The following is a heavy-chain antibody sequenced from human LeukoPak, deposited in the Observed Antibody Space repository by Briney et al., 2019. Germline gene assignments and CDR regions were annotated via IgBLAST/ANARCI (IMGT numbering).Heavy chain of an antibody. CDR1: GATFISYA. D-gene: IGHD3-22*01. Sequence: ASVKVSCKASGATFISYAMSWVRQAPGQGLEWMGWINPNSGGTNYAQKFQGRVTMTWDTSISTAYMELSSLRSDDTAVYYCTSDTYYYDSTGLGHWFDPWGQGTLVTVSS. J-gene: IGHJ5*02. V-gene: IGHV1-2*02. CDR2: INPNSGGT. CDR3: TSDTYYYDSTGLGHWFDP.